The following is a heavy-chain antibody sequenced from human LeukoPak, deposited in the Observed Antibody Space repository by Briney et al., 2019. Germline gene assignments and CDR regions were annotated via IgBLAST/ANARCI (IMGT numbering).Heavy chain of an antibody. V-gene: IGHV3-23*01. CDR2: ISGSGGST. CDR1: GFTFSSYA. J-gene: IGHJ4*02. D-gene: IGHD4-23*01. Sequence: GGSLRLSCAASGFTFSSYAMHWVRQAPEKGLEWVSAISGSGGSTYYADSVKGRFTISRDNSKNTLYLQMNSLRAEDTAVYYCAYASTVEAGGWGQGTLVTVSS. CDR3: AYASTVEAGG.